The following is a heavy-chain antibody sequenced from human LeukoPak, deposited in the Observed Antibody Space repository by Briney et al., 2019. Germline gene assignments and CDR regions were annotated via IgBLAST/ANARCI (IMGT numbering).Heavy chain of an antibody. V-gene: IGHV4-59*01. D-gene: IGHD4-17*01. CDR2: IYSSGST. CDR1: GGSISSYY. Sequence: SETLSLTCTVSGGSISSYYWSWIRQPPGKGLEWIGYIYSSGSTNYNPYLKSRVTISGDTSKNQFSLKLSSVTAADTALYYCARATYGSVFFDYWGQGTLVTVSS. J-gene: IGHJ4*02. CDR3: ARATYGSVFFDY.